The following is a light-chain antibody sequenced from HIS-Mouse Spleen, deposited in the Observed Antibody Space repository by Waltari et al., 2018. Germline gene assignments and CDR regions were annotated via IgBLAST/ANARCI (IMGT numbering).Light chain of an antibody. CDR2: DVR. J-gene: IGLJ3*02. Sequence: QSALTQPASVSGSPGQSIPISCTGTSSDVGGYNSFSWYQQHPGKAPKLMIYDVRNRPSGVSNRFSGSKSGNTASLTISGLQAEDEADYYCSSYTSSSTRVFGGGTKLTVL. CDR3: SSYTSSSTRV. V-gene: IGLV2-14*03. CDR1: SSDVGGYNS.